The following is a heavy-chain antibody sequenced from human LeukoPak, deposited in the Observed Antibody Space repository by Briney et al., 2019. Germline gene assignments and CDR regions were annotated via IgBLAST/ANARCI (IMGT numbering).Heavy chain of an antibody. D-gene: IGHD6-6*01. V-gene: IGHV4-34*01. Sequence: SETLSLTCTVSGGSISSYYWSWIRQPPGKGLEWIGEINHSGSTNYNPSLKSRVTISVDTSKNQFSLKLSSVTAADTAVYYCARVGVGAARKGYFDYWGQGTLVTVSS. CDR1: GGSISSYY. CDR3: ARVGVGAARKGYFDY. J-gene: IGHJ4*02. CDR2: INHSGST.